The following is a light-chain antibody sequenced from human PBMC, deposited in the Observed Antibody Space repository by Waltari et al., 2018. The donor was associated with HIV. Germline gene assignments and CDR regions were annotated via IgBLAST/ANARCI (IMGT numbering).Light chain of an antibody. CDR1: QSIDTW. CDR2: HAY. CDR3: QQSDRNPFT. V-gene: IGKV1-5*03. Sequence: DIQMTQSPATLSASVGDRVTVTCRASQSIDTWLAWYQQKPGQAPRLLIYHAYSLESGVPSRFSGSGSGTEFTLTISSLQPDDFATYYCQQSDRNPFTFGGGTKVEIK. J-gene: IGKJ4*01.